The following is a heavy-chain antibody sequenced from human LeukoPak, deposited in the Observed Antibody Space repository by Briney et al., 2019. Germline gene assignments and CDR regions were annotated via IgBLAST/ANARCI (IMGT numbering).Heavy chain of an antibody. D-gene: IGHD5-24*01. CDR3: AKSERWLQLVDY. CDR2: IRYDGSNK. V-gene: IGHV3-30*02. Sequence: GGSLRLSCAASGFTFSSYGMHWVRQAPGKGLKWVAFIRYDGSNKYYADSVGGRFTISRDNSKNTLYLQMNSLRAEDTAVYYCAKSERWLQLVDYWGQGTLVTVSS. J-gene: IGHJ4*02. CDR1: GFTFSSYG.